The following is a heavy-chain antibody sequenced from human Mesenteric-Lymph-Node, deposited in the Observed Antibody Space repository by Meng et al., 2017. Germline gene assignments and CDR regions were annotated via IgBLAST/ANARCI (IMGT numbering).Heavy chain of an antibody. Sequence: QGQRVQAGAEGKKPGAAVKVSCKASGYTFTSYAMNWVRQAPGQGLEWMGWINTNTGNPTYAQGFTGRFVFSLDTSVSTAYLQISSLKTEDTAVYYCARREAGLGELLKYWGQGTLVTVSS. CDR3: ARREAGLGELLKY. CDR1: GYTFTSYA. V-gene: IGHV7-4-1*02. J-gene: IGHJ4*02. CDR2: INTNTGNP. D-gene: IGHD3-10*01.